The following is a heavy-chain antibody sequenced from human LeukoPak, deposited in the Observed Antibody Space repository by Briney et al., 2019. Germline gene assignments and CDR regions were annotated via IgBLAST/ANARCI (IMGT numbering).Heavy chain of an antibody. V-gene: IGHV4-59*01. CDR1: GGSISSYY. D-gene: IGHD6-13*01. Sequence: SETLSLTCTVSGGSISSYYWSWIRQPPGKGLEWIGYIYYSGSTNYNPSLKSRVTISVDTSKNQFSLKLSSVTAADTAVYYCARSSSGYSSSWYGDSDAFDIWGQGIMVTVSS. J-gene: IGHJ3*02. CDR2: IYYSGST. CDR3: ARSSSGYSSSWYGDSDAFDI.